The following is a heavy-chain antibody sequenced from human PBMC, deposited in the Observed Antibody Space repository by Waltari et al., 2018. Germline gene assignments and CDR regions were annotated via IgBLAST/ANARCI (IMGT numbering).Heavy chain of an antibody. CDR2: IIPILGIA. CDR1: GGTFSSYA. J-gene: IGHJ4*02. V-gene: IGHV1-69*04. CDR3: ARAPLAKYYDFWSGYYHFDY. Sequence: QVQLVQSGAEVKKPGSSVKVSCKASGGTFSSYAISWVRQAPGQGLEWMGGIIPILGIANYAQKFQGRVTITADESTSTAYMELSSLRSEDTAVYYCARAPLAKYYDFWSGYYHFDYWGQGTLVTVSS. D-gene: IGHD3-3*01.